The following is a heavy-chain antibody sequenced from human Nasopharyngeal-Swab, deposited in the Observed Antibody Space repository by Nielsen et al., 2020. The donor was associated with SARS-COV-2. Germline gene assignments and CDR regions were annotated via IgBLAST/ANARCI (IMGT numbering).Heavy chain of an antibody. D-gene: IGHD3-22*01. J-gene: IGHJ4*02. Sequence: GGSLRLSCAASGFSFSSYAISWVRQTPGKGLEWASGISASGGSTYYADSVKGRFTISRDNSRNTLSLQMNSLRVEDTAVYYCAKDSTMISYWGQGTLVTVSS. CDR3: AKDSTMISY. V-gene: IGHV3-23*01. CDR2: ISASGGST. CDR1: GFSFSSYA.